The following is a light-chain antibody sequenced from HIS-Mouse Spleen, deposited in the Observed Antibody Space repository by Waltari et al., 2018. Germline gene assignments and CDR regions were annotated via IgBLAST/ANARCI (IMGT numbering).Light chain of an antibody. Sequence: QSALTQPASVSGSPGQSITISCTGTSSDVGGYNYVSWYQQHPGKAPKLMIYEVSNRPSGVSNAFSGAKSGNTASLTISGLQAEDEADYYCSSYTSSSTPVVFGGGTKLTVL. J-gene: IGLJ2*01. V-gene: IGLV2-14*01. CDR3: SSYTSSSTPVV. CDR1: SSDVGGYNY. CDR2: EVS.